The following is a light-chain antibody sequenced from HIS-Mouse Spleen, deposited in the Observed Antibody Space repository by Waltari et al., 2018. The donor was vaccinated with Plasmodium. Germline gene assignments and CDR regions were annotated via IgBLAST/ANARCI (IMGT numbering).Light chain of an antibody. J-gene: IGKJ3*01. CDR1: QSLSSY. CDR3: QQSYRTPLFT. V-gene: IGKV1-39*01. Sequence: DIQMTQSPSSLSASVVDRVTITCRASQSLSSYLNWYQQKPGKAPKLLIYAASSLQSGVPSRFSGSGSGTDFTLTISSLQPEDFATYYCQQSYRTPLFTFGPGTKVDIK. CDR2: AAS.